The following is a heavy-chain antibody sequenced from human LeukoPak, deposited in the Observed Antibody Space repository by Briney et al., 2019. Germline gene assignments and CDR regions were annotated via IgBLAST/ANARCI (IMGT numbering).Heavy chain of an antibody. Sequence: GGSLRLSCVAFGFTFSSYWMHWVRQAPGKGLVWVSRIKPDGSTTDYADSVKGQFTISRDNAENTLFLQMNSLRPEDTAVYFCARGPAAMGWFDPWGQGTLVTVSS. CDR3: ARGPAAMGWFDP. CDR2: IKPDGSTT. J-gene: IGHJ5*02. D-gene: IGHD2-2*01. V-gene: IGHV3-74*01. CDR1: GFTFSSYW.